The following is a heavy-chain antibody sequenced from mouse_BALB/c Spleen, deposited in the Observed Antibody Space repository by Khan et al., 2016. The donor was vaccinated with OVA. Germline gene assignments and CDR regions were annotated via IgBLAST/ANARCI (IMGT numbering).Heavy chain of an antibody. J-gene: IGHJ2*01. CDR2: IDPPNGNT. Sequence: VQLKESGADLVKPAATVKLSYTASGLNINDTYMHWLMQWPEQDLVWIVRIDPPNGNTKYDPKFQGKATITADTSSNTSYLQLSSLTSEDTAVYYCDRIARKWGQGTTLTVSS. CDR1: GLNINDTY. CDR3: DRIARK. V-gene: IGHV14-3*02.